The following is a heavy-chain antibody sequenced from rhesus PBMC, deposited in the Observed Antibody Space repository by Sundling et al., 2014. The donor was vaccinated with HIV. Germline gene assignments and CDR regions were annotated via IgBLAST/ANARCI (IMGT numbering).Heavy chain of an antibody. J-gene: IGHJ6*01. CDR1: GFTFGDYG. Sequence: EVQLVESGGGLVQPGGSLRLSCAASGFTFGDYGMYWVRQAPGKGLEWVSSISYSGKTVYYADSVKGRFTVSRDNAKNSLSLQMSSLRAEDTAVYYCTRQLGYCTSTICYGNHGLDSWGQGVVVTVSS. D-gene: IGHD2-2*01. V-gene: IGHV3-183*02. CDR2: ISYSGKTV. CDR3: TRQLGYCTSTICYGNHGLDS.